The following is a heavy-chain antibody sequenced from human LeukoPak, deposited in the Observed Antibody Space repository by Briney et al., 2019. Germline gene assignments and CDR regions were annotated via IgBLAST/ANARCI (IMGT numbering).Heavy chain of an antibody. J-gene: IGHJ4*02. V-gene: IGHV3-20*04. CDR1: GFRFDDHG. CDR2: INWNGAIT. CDR3: AGGDRNGWYFDY. Sequence: GGSLRLSCEASGFRFDDHGMSWVRQAPGKGLEWVSGINWNGAITGYGDSVKGRFTISRDNAKNSLYLQMNSLRAEDTALYYCAGGDRNGWYFDYWGQGVLVTVSS. D-gene: IGHD6-19*01.